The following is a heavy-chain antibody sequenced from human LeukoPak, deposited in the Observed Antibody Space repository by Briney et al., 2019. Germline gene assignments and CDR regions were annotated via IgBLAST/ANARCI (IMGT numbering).Heavy chain of an antibody. J-gene: IGHJ4*02. CDR3: ARGSTVTTRFDY. CDR1: GGSFSVYY. D-gene: IGHD4-17*01. CDR2: INHSGST. V-gene: IGHV4-34*01. Sequence: PSGTLSLTCAVYGGSFSVYYWSWIRQPPGKGLEWIGEINHSGSTNYNPSLKSRVTISVDTSKNQFSLKLSSVTAADTAVYYCARGSTVTTRFDYWGQGTLVTVSS.